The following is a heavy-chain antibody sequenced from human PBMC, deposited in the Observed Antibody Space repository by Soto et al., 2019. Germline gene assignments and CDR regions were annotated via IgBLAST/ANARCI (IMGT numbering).Heavy chain of an antibody. CDR3: ARGEIMITFGGVTVPFDY. D-gene: IGHD3-16*02. CDR1: GYTFTSYD. V-gene: IGHV1-8*01. Sequence: APVKVSCKASGYTFTSYDINWVRQATGQGLEWMGWMNPNSGNTGYAQKFQGRVTMTRNTSISTAYMELSSLRSEDTAVYYCARGEIMITFGGVTVPFDYCGQGTLVTVSS. CDR2: MNPNSGNT. J-gene: IGHJ4*02.